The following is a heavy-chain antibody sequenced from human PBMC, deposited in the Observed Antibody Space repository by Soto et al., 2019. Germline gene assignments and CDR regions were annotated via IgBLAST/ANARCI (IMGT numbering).Heavy chain of an antibody. Sequence: GGSLRLSCTASGFTFSSYGIHWVRQAPGKGLDWVALISPDDNSRFFVDSVKGRFSVSRDNSKNTVYLQINALRAEDTAVYYCARDFSMVIVAPGYWGQGTLVTVSS. V-gene: IGHV3-30*03. CDR1: GFTFSSYG. CDR3: ARDFSMVIVAPGY. D-gene: IGHD5-12*01. J-gene: IGHJ4*02. CDR2: ISPDDNSR.